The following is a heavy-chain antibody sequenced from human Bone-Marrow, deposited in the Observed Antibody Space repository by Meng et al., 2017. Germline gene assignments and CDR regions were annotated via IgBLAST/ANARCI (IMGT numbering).Heavy chain of an antibody. J-gene: IGHJ6*02. CDR1: GGTFSSYT. Sequence: SVKVSCKASGGTFSSYTISWVRQAPGQGLEWMGRIIPILGIANYAQKFQGRVTITADKSTSTAYMELSSLRSEDTAVYYCARGGILEYYYYYGMDVWGQGTTVTVSS. CDR2: IIPILGIA. V-gene: IGHV1-69*02. CDR3: ARGGILEYYYYYGMDV. D-gene: IGHD1-1*01.